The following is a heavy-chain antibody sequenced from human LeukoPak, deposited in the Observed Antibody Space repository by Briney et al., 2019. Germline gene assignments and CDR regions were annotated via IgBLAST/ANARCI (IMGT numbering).Heavy chain of an antibody. CDR3: ARGMVYAMNYFDY. J-gene: IGHJ4*02. D-gene: IGHD2-8*01. V-gene: IGHV4-39*07. Sequence: PSETLSLTCTVSGGSISSSSYYWGWIRQPPGKGLEWIGSIYYSGSTYYNPSLKSRVTISVDTSKNQFSLKLSSVTAADTAVYYCARGMVYAMNYFDYWGQGTLVTVSS. CDR2: IYYSGST. CDR1: GGSISSSSYY.